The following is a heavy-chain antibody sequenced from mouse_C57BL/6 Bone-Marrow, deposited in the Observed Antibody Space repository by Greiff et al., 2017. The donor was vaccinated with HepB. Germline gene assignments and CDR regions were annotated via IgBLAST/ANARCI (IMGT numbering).Heavy chain of an antibody. CDR3: AREGNWAYYFAY. Sequence: QVQLQQPGAELVMPGASVKLSCKASGYTFTSYWMHWVKQRPGQGLEWIGEIDPSDSYTNYNQKFKGKSTLTVDKSSSTAYMQLSSLTSEDSAVYYCAREGNWAYYFAYWGQGTTLTVSS. CDR1: GYTFTSYW. V-gene: IGHV1-69*01. J-gene: IGHJ2*01. CDR2: IDPSDSYT. D-gene: IGHD4-1*01.